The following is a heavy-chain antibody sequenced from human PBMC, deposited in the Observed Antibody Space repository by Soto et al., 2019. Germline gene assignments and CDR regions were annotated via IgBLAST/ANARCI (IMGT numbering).Heavy chain of an antibody. CDR1: GFTVSSFG. CDR2: LSSNGIGT. Sequence: GASVKVSCSGSGFTVSSFGMHWVRQAPGKGLEHVSTLSSNGIGTYYADSVKGRFTFSRDTSKNTLYLQMSSLRTEDTAVYYCVKDMGQAAVGIRYPYGLDVWGLGTTVTVSS. V-gene: IGHV3-64D*06. J-gene: IGHJ6*02. CDR3: VKDMGQAAVGIRYPYGLDV. D-gene: IGHD6-13*01.